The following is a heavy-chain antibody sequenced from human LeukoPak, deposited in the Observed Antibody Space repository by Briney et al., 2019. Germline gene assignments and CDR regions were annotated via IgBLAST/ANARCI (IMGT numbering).Heavy chain of an antibody. CDR2: IYYSGST. V-gene: IGHV4-59*01. CDR3: ARKRRGYCSSTSCYEEDDY. CDR1: GGSISSYY. D-gene: IGHD2-2*01. Sequence: SETPSLTCTAPGGSISSYYWSSIRQPPGKRPDWIGHIYYSGSTNYNPSLKSRVTISVDTSKNQFSLKLSSVTAADTAVYYCARKRRGYCSSTSCYEEDDYWGQGTLVTVSS. J-gene: IGHJ4*02.